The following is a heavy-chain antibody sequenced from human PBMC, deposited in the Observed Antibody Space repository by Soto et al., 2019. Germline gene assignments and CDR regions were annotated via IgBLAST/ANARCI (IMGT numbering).Heavy chain of an antibody. Sequence: GGSLRLSCAASGFTFRNYVMSWVRQAPGKGLDWVSAVTGGGGDTWYADSVKGRFTISRDNSKNTLYLQMNSLRAEDTAIYYCAKGSASARPYFFDSWGQGTLVTVSS. D-gene: IGHD6-6*01. CDR1: GFTFRNYV. CDR2: VTGGGGDT. V-gene: IGHV3-23*01. CDR3: AKGSASARPYFFDS. J-gene: IGHJ4*02.